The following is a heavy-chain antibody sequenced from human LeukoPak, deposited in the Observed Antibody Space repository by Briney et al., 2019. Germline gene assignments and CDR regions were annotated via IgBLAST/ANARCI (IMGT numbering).Heavy chain of an antibody. CDR3: AKGGTESYHYYGMDV. CDR1: GFPFSRYA. CDR2: SSGSGGIT. V-gene: IGHV3-23*01. D-gene: IGHD1-26*01. J-gene: IGHJ6*02. Sequence: GPLRLSCEASGFPFSRYAMIWVRQAPGKGLEWVSGSSGSGGITSYADSVKGRFTISRDNSKNTLYLQMKSLRAEDTALYYCAKGGTESYHYYGMDVWGQGTTVTVSS.